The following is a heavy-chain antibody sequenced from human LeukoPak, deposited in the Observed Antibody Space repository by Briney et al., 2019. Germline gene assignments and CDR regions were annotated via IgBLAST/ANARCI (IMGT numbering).Heavy chain of an antibody. J-gene: IGHJ6*02. CDR1: GGSISSSSYY. Sequence: SETLSLTCTVSGGSISSSSYYWGWIRQPPGKGLEWIGSIYYSGSTYYNPSLKSRVTISVDTSKNQFSLKLSSVTAADTAVYYCASQGVRFYSSASYYYGMDVWGQGTTVTVSS. V-gene: IGHV4-39*01. CDR3: ASQGVRFYSSASYYYGMDV. CDR2: IYYSGST. D-gene: IGHD6-25*01.